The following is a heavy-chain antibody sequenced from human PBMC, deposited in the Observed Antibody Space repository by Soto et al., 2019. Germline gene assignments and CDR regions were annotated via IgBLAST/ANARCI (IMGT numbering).Heavy chain of an antibody. Sequence: QVHLVESGGGVVQPGRSLRLSCAASGFTFNSFAMHWVRQAPGKGLQWVALISYDGSSKYYADSVKGRFTISRDNSKNPLHLQMNSLKPEDTAVYYCARDGADETWQRRSFVDFWGLGNLVTVSS. CDR2: ISYDGSSK. CDR1: GFTFNSFA. CDR3: ARDGADETWQRRSFVDF. V-gene: IGHV3-30*04. D-gene: IGHD3-16*01. J-gene: IGHJ4*02.